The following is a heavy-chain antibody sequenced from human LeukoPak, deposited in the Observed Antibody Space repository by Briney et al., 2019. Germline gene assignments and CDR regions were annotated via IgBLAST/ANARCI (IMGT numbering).Heavy chain of an antibody. J-gene: IGHJ3*02. CDR1: GYTFTSYY. V-gene: IGHV1-46*01. Sequence: ASVKVSCKASGYTFTSYYMHWVRQAPGQGLEWMGIINPSGGSTSYAQKFQGRVTMTRDTSTSTVYMELSSLRSEDTAVYYCARDLRYYYDSSGYYFDAFDIWGQGTMVTVSS. D-gene: IGHD3-22*01. CDR2: INPSGGST. CDR3: ARDLRYYYDSSGYYFDAFDI.